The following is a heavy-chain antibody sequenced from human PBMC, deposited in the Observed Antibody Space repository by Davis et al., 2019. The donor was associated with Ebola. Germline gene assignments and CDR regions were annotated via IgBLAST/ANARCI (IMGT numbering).Heavy chain of an antibody. Sequence: GESLKISCAASGFTVSSNYMSWVRQAPGKGLEWVSVIYSGGSTYYADSVKGRFTVSRDNSKNTLYVQLNSLRSEDTAVYYCAKRVEYSSSFAYFDYWGQGALVTVSS. CDR2: IYSGGST. J-gene: IGHJ4*02. V-gene: IGHV3-53*01. CDR1: GFTVSSNY. CDR3: AKRVEYSSSFAYFDY. D-gene: IGHD6-6*01.